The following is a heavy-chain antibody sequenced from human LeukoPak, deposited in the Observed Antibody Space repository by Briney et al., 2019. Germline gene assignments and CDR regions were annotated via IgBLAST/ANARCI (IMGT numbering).Heavy chain of an antibody. CDR3: AHRLPRIQLWLPDAFDI. J-gene: IGHJ3*02. D-gene: IGHD5-18*01. Sequence: ESGPTLVKPTQTLTLTCTFSGFSLSTSGVGVGWIRQPPGKALEWLALIYWNDDKRYSPSLKSRLTITKDTSKNQVVLTMTNMDPVDTATYYCAHRLPRIQLWLPDAFDIWGQGTMVTVSS. CDR2: IYWNDDK. V-gene: IGHV2-5*01. CDR1: GFSLSTSGVG.